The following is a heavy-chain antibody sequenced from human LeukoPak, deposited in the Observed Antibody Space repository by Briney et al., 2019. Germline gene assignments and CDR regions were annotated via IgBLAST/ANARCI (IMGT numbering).Heavy chain of an antibody. J-gene: IGHJ5*02. Sequence: GGSLRLSCAASGFTFSSYWMSWVRQAPGKGLEWVANIKEDGSEKYYVDSVKGRFTISRDNAKNSLYLQMNSLRAEDTAVYYCARGGDVLRFLEWSGNNWFDPWGHGTLVTVSS. CDR1: GFTFSSYW. V-gene: IGHV3-7*04. CDR3: ARGGDVLRFLEWSGNNWFDP. CDR2: IKEDGSEK. D-gene: IGHD3-3*01.